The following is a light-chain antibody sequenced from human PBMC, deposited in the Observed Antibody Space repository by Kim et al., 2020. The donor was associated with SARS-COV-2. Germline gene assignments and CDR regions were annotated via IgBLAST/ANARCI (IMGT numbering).Light chain of an antibody. J-gene: IGKJ2*01. CDR3: LQVYSYPYT. V-gene: IGKV1-9*01. CDR2: AVS. Sequence: SASEGDRVTITCRASQAISSHLAWYQQKPGKAPRLLIYAVSTLQSGVSPRFTGDRSGQDFTLTINSLEPEDSATYYCLQVYSYPYTFGPGTKLEI. CDR1: QAISSH.